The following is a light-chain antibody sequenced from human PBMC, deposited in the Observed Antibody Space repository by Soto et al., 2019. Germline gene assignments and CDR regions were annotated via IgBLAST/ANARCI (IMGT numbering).Light chain of an antibody. CDR2: GAS. CDR3: QQYNNWPGT. Sequence: EIVLAQSPGTLSLSPWERAALSCRASQSVSSSYLAWYQQKPGQAPSLLIYGASTRATGIPARFSGSGSGTEFTLTISSLQSEDFAVYYCQQYNNWPGTFGQGTKVDIK. V-gene: IGKV3-15*01. CDR1: QSVSSSY. J-gene: IGKJ1*01.